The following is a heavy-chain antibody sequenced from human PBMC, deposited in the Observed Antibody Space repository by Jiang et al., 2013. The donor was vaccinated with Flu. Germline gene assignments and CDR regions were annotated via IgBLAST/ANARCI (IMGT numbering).Heavy chain of an antibody. D-gene: IGHD3-10*01. Sequence: VQLVESGAEMRKPGESLRISCEGSGYVFSSYWINWVRQMPGKGLEWMGRIDPSDSETRYSPSFQGHVTFSADNSTSTAYLQWSSLKASDSAMYYCARSSFYGLHHDYWGQGSLVSVSS. CDR3: ARSSFYGLHHDY. CDR2: IDPSDSET. J-gene: IGHJ4*02. V-gene: IGHV5-10-1*03. CDR1: GYVFSSYW.